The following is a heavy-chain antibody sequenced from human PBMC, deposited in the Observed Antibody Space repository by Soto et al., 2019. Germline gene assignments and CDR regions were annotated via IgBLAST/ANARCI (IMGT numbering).Heavy chain of an antibody. CDR3: ARMRCTNGVCYPYYYYYYRDV. Sequence: QVQLQESGPGLVKPSETLSLTCTVSGGSISSYYWSWIRQPPGKGLEWIGYIYYSGSTNYNPSLKSRVTISVATSKNQYSLKLSSVTAADTAVYYCARMRCTNGVCYPYYYYYYRDVWGKGTTVTVSS. J-gene: IGHJ6*03. CDR2: IYYSGST. V-gene: IGHV4-59*01. CDR1: GGSISSYY. D-gene: IGHD2-8*01.